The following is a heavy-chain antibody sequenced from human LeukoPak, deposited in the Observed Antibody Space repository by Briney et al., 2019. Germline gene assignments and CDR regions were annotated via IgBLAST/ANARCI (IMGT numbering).Heavy chain of an antibody. J-gene: IGHJ4*02. V-gene: IGHV3-49*04. CDR2: IRSNLYGGTP. CDR3: TRHQPPYY. Sequence: GGTLRLSCAATGFIDNFGMSWVRQAPGKGLEGVGVIRSNLYGGTPEYAASVKGRFTISRDDSNSIAYREMDSLKTDDTAVYYCTRHQPPYYWGQGTLVTVSS. CDR1: GFIDNFG.